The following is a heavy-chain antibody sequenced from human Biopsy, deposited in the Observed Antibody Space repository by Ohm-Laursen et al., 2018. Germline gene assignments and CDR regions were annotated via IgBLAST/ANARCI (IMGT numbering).Heavy chain of an antibody. CDR1: GYSISSGYY. Sequence: TLSLTCAVSGYSISSGYYWGWIRQPPGKGLEWIGSIYHSGSTYYNPSLKSRVTISVDTSKNQLSLKLSSVTAADTAGYYCARGQALKSFDYWGQGTLVTVSS. CDR2: IYHSGST. CDR3: ARGQALKSFDY. V-gene: IGHV4-38-2*01. J-gene: IGHJ4*02.